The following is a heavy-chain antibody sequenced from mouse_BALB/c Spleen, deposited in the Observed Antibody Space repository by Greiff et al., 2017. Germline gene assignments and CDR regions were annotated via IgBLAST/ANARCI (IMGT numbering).Heavy chain of an antibody. Sequence: EVHLVESGGGLVKPGGSLKLSCAASGFTFSSYAMSWVRQSPEKRLEWVAEISSGGSYTYYPDTVTGRFTISRDNAKNTLYLEMSSLRSEDTAMYYCARDGHYGNYPSYFDVWGAGTTVTVSS. CDR1: GFTFSSYA. D-gene: IGHD2-1*01. J-gene: IGHJ1*01. CDR3: ARDGHYGNYPSYFDV. CDR2: ISSGGSYT. V-gene: IGHV5-9-4*01.